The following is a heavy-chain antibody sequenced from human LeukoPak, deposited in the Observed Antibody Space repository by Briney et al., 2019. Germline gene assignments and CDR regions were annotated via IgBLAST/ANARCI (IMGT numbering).Heavy chain of an antibody. CDR1: GFTFSSYE. D-gene: IGHD1-1*01. CDR2: ISSSGSTI. V-gene: IGHV3-48*03. Sequence: PGGSLRLSCAASGFTFSSYEMNWVRQAPGKGLEWVSYISSSGSTIYYADSVKGRFTISRDNAKNSLYLQMNSLRAEDTAVYYCARVATGTGAYFDYWGQGTLVTVSS. CDR3: ARVATGTGAYFDY. J-gene: IGHJ4*02.